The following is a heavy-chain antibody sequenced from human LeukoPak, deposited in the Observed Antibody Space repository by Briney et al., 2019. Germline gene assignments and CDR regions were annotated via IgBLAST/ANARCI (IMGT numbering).Heavy chain of an antibody. CDR1: GFTFSSYG. J-gene: IGHJ6*02. V-gene: IGHV3-30*18. CDR2: ISYDGSNK. Sequence: GGSLRLSCAASGFTFSSYGMHWVRQAPGKGLEWVAVISYDGSNKYYADSVKGRFTISRDNSKNTLYLQMNSLRAEDTAVYYCAKVVHDYYYGMDVWGQGTTVTVSS. CDR3: AKVVHDYYYGMDV.